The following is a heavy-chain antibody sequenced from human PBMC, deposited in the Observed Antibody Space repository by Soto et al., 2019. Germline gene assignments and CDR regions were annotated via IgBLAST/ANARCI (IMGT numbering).Heavy chain of an antibody. J-gene: IGHJ4*02. CDR3: AKAVGRSVSYEGLDD. V-gene: IGHV3-23*01. D-gene: IGHD1-26*01. CDR2: ISGSGGST. Sequence: PGGSLRLSCAASGFTFSSYAMSWVRQAPGKGLEWVSAISGSGGSTYYADSVKGRFTISRDNSKNTLYLQMNSLRAEDTAVYYCAKAVGRSVSYEGLDDWGQGTLVTVSS. CDR1: GFTFSSYA.